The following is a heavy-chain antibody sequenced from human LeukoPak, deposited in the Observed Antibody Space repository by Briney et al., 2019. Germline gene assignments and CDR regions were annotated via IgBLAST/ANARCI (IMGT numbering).Heavy chain of an antibody. J-gene: IGHJ6*02. V-gene: IGHV1-8*01. Sequence: ASVKVSCKASGYTFTSYDINWVRQATGQGLEWMGWMNPNSGNTGYAQKFQGRVTMTRDTSTSTVYMELSSLRSEDTAVYYCARGGLYDILTGWGWDYYGMDVWGQGTTVTVSS. CDR3: ARGGLYDILTGWGWDYYGMDV. CDR1: GYTFTSYD. D-gene: IGHD3-9*01. CDR2: MNPNSGNT.